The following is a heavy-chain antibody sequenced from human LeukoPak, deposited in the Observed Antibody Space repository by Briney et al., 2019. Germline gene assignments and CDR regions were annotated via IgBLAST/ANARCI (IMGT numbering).Heavy chain of an antibody. J-gene: IGHJ4*02. CDR1: GGSISSYY. CDR2: IYYSGST. CDR3: ARDISGWYLDY. Sequence: PSETLSLTCTVSGGSISSYYWSWIRQPPGKGLEWIGYIYYSGSTNYNPSLKSRVTISVDTSKNQFSLKLSSVTAADTAVYYCARDISGWYLDYWGQGTLVTVSS. D-gene: IGHD6-19*01. V-gene: IGHV4-59*01.